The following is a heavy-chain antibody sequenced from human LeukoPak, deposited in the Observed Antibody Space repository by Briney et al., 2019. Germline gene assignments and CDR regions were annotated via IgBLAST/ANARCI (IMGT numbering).Heavy chain of an antibody. CDR1: GFTFGDYL. D-gene: IGHD6-19*01. CDR2: ISGGTT. Sequence: GRSLRLSCTASGFTFGDYLMSWFRQAPGKGLEWLGFISGGTTEYAASVKGRFTISSDDSTSIAYLQMNSLTTEDTAVYYCSRGSGWLSVYWGQGTLVTVSS. J-gene: IGHJ4*02. CDR3: SRGSGWLSVY. V-gene: IGHV3-49*03.